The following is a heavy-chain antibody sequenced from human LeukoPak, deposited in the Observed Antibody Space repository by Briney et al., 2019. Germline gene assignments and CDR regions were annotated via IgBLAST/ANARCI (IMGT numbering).Heavy chain of an antibody. CDR1: GCSISSYY. CDR2: IYYSGST. CDR3: ARGGNDFWSGSPDAFDI. D-gene: IGHD3-3*01. Sequence: SETLSLTCTVSGCSISSYYWSWIRQPPGKGLEWIGYIYYSGSTNYNPSLKSRVTISVDTSKNQFSLRLSSVTAADTAVYYCARGGNDFWSGSPDAFDIWGQGTMVTVSS. V-gene: IGHV4-59*01. J-gene: IGHJ3*02.